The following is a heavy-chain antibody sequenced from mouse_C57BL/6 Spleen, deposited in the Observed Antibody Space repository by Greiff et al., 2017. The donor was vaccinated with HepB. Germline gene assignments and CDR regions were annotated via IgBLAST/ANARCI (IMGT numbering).Heavy chain of an antibody. CDR3: ARGITTVVFYYFDY. V-gene: IGHV5-4*03. D-gene: IGHD1-1*01. Sequence: DVMLVESGGGLVKPGGSLKLSCAASGFTFSSYAMSWVRQTPEKRLEWVATISDGGSYTYYPDNVKGRFTISRDNAKNNLYLQMSHLKSEDTAMYYCARGITTVVFYYFDYWGQGTTLTVSS. J-gene: IGHJ2*01. CDR1: GFTFSSYA. CDR2: ISDGGSYT.